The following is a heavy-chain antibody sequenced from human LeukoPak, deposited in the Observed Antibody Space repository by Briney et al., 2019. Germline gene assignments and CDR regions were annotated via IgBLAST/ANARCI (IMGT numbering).Heavy chain of an antibody. J-gene: IGHJ4*02. CDR1: GYIFTSYV. CDR2: SSAYNGNT. D-gene: IGHD3-22*01. CDR3: ARGLYYYDNSGYFDY. V-gene: IGHV1-18*01. Sequence: ASVRVSCKATGYIFTSYVICWVRQAPGQWLEWMGWSSAYNGNTNYAQKLQGRVTMTTDTSTSTAYMELRSLRSDDTAVYYCARGLYYYDNSGYFDYWGQGTLVTVSS.